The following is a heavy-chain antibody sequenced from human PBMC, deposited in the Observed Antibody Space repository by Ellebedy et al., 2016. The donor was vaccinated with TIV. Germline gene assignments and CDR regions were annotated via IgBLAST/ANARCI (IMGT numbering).Heavy chain of an antibody. J-gene: IGHJ4*02. CDR2: ISAKNGNT. CDR3: ARDGRYYDILTGYYRF. Sequence: AASVKVSCKASGYSFTSYGISWVRQAPGQGLEWMGWISAKNGNTKYPQKLQGRVTMTTEPSTSTAYMELRSLRSDDTAVYYCARDGRYYDILTGYYRFWGQGTLVTVSS. D-gene: IGHD3-9*01. V-gene: IGHV1-18*01. CDR1: GYSFTSYG.